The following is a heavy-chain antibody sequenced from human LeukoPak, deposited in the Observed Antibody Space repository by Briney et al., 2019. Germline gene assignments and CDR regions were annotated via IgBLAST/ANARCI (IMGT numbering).Heavy chain of an antibody. J-gene: IGHJ4*02. V-gene: IGHV3-7*01. CDR3: SFSLNY. Sequence: GGSLRLSCTASGFTFDTSWMDWVRQAPGKGLEWVANIKADGSEKYYVDSVKGRFTIYRDNAKKLLYLQMNSLRVDDTATYYCSFSLNYWGQGTLVTVSS. CDR2: IKADGSEK. CDR1: GFTFDTSW.